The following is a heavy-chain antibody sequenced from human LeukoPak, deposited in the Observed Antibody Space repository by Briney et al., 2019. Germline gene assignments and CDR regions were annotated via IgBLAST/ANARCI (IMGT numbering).Heavy chain of an antibody. D-gene: IGHD6-19*01. CDR1: GGSFSGYY. Sequence: SETLSLTCAVYGGSFSGYYWSWSRQTPGKGVEWIGEINQGGSANYKSSLKSRVTISIDTSKNHFSLKLNSLTAADTAVYYCARGVRGSSDWFPRREGYYYSAMDVWGQGTTVIVSS. V-gene: IGHV4-34*01. CDR2: INQGGSA. CDR3: ARGVRGSSDWFPRREGYYYSAMDV. J-gene: IGHJ6*02.